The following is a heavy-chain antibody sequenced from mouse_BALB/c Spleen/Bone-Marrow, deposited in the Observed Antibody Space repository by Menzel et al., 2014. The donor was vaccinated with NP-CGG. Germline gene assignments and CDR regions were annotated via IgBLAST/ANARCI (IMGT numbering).Heavy chain of an antibody. CDR3: ARGYYGSSTFAY. CDR1: GYTFTSCT. Sequence: VQLQQSAAELARPGASVKMSCKASGYTFTSCTMHWVKQRPGQGLEWIGYINPSSGYTDYNQKFKDKTTLTADKSSSTAYMQLSSLTSEDSAVYYCARGYYGSSTFAYWGQGTLVTVSA. J-gene: IGHJ3*01. CDR2: INPSSGYT. V-gene: IGHV1-4*02. D-gene: IGHD1-1*01.